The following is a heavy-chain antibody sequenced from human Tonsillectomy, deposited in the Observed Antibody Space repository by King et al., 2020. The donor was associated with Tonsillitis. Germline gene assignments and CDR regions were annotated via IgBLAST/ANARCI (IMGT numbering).Heavy chain of an antibody. D-gene: IGHD5-18*01. V-gene: IGHV3-23*01. CDR3: AKARGPYSYGYDAFDI. CDR2: ISGSGGST. CDR1: GFTFSSYA. Sequence: EVQLLESGGGLVQPGGSLRLSCAASGFTFSSYAMSWVRQAPGKGLEWVSAISGSGGSTYYADSVKGRFTISRENSKNKLDLQMNSRRAEDTAVYYCAKARGPYSYGYDAFDIWGQGTMVTVSS. J-gene: IGHJ3*02.